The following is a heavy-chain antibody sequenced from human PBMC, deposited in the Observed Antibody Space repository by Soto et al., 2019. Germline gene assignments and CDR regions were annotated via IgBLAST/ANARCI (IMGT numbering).Heavy chain of an antibody. CDR1: GFTFSNYG. CDR2: LWYDGINK. V-gene: IGHV3-33*01. CDR3: ARDRSASINFILMAHHPLDC. Sequence: GGSLRLSCAASGFTFSNYGMHWVRQAPGKGLEWVAVLWYDGINKYYADSVKGRFTLSRDNSKNTLYLQLNSLRAEDTAVYYCARDRSASINFILMAHHPLDCWGQGTLVTVSS. J-gene: IGHJ4*02. D-gene: IGHD2-8*01.